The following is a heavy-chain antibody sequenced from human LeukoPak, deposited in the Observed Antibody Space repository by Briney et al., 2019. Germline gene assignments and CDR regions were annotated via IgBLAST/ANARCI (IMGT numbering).Heavy chain of an antibody. D-gene: IGHD6-6*01. Sequence: LKDSSMPPRYALTIYDINCVRQAIRQRGWWMGWMNTNSGNTDYAQKFQGRVAMTRDTSTSTVYMELSSLRYEDTAVYYCARGARTSSFDYWGQGTLVTVSS. V-gene: IGHV1-8*01. J-gene: IGHJ4*02. CDR3: ARGARTSSFDY. CDR1: RYALTIYD. CDR2: MNTNSGNT.